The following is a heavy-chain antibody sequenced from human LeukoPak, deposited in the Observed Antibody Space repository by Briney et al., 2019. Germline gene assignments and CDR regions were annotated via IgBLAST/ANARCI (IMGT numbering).Heavy chain of an antibody. CDR3: ARDKTFEVVNFFDY. Sequence: SETLSLTCTVSGGSISSGSCYWGWIRQPPGKGLEWIGSIYYSGSTYYNPSLKSRITVSLDTSKNQLSLKLSSVTAADTAVYYCARDKTFEVVNFFDYWGQGTLVTVSS. J-gene: IGHJ4*02. V-gene: IGHV4-39*07. D-gene: IGHD3-3*01. CDR2: IYYSGST. CDR1: GGSISSGSCY.